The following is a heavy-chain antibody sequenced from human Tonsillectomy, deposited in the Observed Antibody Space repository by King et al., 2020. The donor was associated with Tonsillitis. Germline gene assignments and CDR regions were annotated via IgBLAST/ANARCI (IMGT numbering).Heavy chain of an antibody. CDR3: GRPLAVSGLFYCGLDV. CDR2: IIPILGIA. CDR1: GRTFSSHV. Sequence: VQLVESGAEVKKPGSSVTVSCKASGRTFSSHVINWVRQAPGQGLEWMGRIIPILGIANYTQKLQGRVTITADKSTSTAYMELSSLRYEDTAVFYWGRPLAVSGLFYCGLDVWGQETTVTVSS. D-gene: IGHD2-8*02. V-gene: IGHV1-69*09. J-gene: IGHJ6*02.